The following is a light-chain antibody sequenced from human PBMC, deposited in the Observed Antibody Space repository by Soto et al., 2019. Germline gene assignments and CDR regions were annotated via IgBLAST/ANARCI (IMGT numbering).Light chain of an antibody. J-gene: IGKJ5*01. V-gene: IGKV2-28*01. CDR1: QSLQHSNGYNY. CDR3: MQGVQMPPIT. CDR2: LAY. Sequence: DIVMTQSPLSLPVTPGEPASISCRSSQSLQHSNGYNYLDWYFQKPGQSPQLLIHLAYNRASGVPVRFSGSGSGTDCTLNISSVEAEDVGLYYCMQGVQMPPITFGQGTRLEIK.